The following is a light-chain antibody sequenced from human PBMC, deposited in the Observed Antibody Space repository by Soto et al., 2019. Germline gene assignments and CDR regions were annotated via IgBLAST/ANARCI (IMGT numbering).Light chain of an antibody. V-gene: IGKV3-20*01. CDR2: SVS. CDR3: QKYDGSPIN. Sequence: DIVLTHSPGTLSFSPVERATLSCMASQSVGRSYLAWYQQKPGQAPRLLISSVSKRATGIPDRFSGGGSGTDFTLTISRVEPEDFALYICQKYDGSPINCGQGTRREIK. CDR1: QSVGRSY. J-gene: IGKJ5*01.